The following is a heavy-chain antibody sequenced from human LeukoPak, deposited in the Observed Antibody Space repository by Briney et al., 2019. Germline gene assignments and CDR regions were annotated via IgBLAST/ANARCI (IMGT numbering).Heavy chain of an antibody. CDR1: GYSISSGYY. Sequence: PSETLSLTCTVSGYSISSGYYWGWIRQPPGKGLEWIGSIYYSGSTYYNPSLKSRVTISVDTSKNQFSLKLSSVTAADTAVYYCARESRQQLVLNWFDPWGQGTLVTVSS. J-gene: IGHJ5*02. V-gene: IGHV4-38-2*02. D-gene: IGHD6-13*01. CDR3: ARESRQQLVLNWFDP. CDR2: IYYSGST.